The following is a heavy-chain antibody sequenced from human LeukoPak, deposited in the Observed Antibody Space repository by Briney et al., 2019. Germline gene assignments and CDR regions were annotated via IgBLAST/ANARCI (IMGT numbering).Heavy chain of an antibody. CDR3: ARDFLRRGYDFWSGYYDY. J-gene: IGHJ4*02. CDR2: ISHVGSNK. D-gene: IGHD3-3*01. V-gene: IGHV3-30-3*01. Sequence: PGGSLRLPCAASGFTFSSFVMHWVRQAPGKGLEWVAVISHVGSNKYYADSVQGRFSISRDNSKNTLYLQMNSLRAEDTAVYYCARDFLRRGYDFWSGYYDYWGQGTLVTVSS. CDR1: GFTFSSFV.